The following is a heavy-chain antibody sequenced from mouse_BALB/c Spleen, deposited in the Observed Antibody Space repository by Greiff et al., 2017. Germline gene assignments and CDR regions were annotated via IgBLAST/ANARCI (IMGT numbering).Heavy chain of an antibody. J-gene: IGHJ4*01. D-gene: IGHD2-14*01. CDR2: INSNGGST. V-gene: IGHV5-6-3*01. CDR3: ARAYYRYDGGYYYAMDY. CDR1: GFTFSSYG. Sequence: DVMLVESGGGLVQPGGSLKLSCAASGFTFSSYGMSWVRQTPDKRLELVATINSNGGSTYYPDSVKGRFTISRDNAKNTLYLQMSSLKSEDTAMYYCARAYYRYDGGYYYAMDYWGQGTSVTVSS.